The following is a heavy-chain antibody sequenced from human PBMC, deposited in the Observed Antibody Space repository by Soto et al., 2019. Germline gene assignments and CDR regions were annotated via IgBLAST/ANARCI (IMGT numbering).Heavy chain of an antibody. D-gene: IGHD3-10*01. Sequence: GASVKVSCKASGGTFSSYAISWVRQAPGQGLEWMGGIIPIFGTANYAQKFQGRVTITADESTSTAYMELSSLRSEDTAVYYCARDKAAITMVRGNYYYYGMDVWGQGTTVTVAS. CDR3: ARDKAAITMVRGNYYYYGMDV. CDR2: IIPIFGTA. CDR1: GGTFSSYA. J-gene: IGHJ6*02. V-gene: IGHV1-69*13.